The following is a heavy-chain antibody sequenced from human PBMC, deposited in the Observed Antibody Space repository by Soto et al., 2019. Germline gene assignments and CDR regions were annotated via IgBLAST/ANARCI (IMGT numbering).Heavy chain of an antibody. V-gene: IGHV3-23*01. CDR1: GFTFTNYA. D-gene: IGHD4-17*01. J-gene: IGHJ4*02. CDR2: TSGSGSGGST. CDR3: AKDRDDYGNYVFDY. Sequence: QTGGSLRLSCAASGFTFTNYAMTWVRQAPGKGLEWVSITSGSGSGGSTNYADSVKGRFTISRDNSKNTLYLQMNSLRVEDTAVYYCAKDRDDYGNYVFDYWGQGTLVTVSS.